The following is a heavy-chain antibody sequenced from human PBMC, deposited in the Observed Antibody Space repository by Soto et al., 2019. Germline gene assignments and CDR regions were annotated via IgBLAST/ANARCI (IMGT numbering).Heavy chain of an antibody. CDR1: GFTFSSYG. CDR3: AKDLQETARYYYYGMDV. Sequence: GGSLRLSCAASGFTFSSYGMHWVRQAPGKGLEWVAVISYDGSNKYYADSVKGRFTISRDNSKNTLYLQMNSLRAEDTAVYYCAKDLQETARYYYYGMDVWGQGTTVTVSS. J-gene: IGHJ6*02. D-gene: IGHD1-1*01. CDR2: ISYDGSNK. V-gene: IGHV3-30*18.